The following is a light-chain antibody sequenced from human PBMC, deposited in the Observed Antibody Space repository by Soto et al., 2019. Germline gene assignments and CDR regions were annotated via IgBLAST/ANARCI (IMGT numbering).Light chain of an antibody. Sequence: EIVLTQSPGTLSLSPAERATLSCGASQTVTSNYLAWYQQKPGLAPRLLIYHASNRATGIPARFSGSGSGTDFTLTISRLEPEDFAVYYCRQYGDSPLTFGGGTKVEIK. V-gene: IGKV3D-20*01. CDR1: QTVTSNY. CDR2: HAS. CDR3: RQYGDSPLT. J-gene: IGKJ4*01.